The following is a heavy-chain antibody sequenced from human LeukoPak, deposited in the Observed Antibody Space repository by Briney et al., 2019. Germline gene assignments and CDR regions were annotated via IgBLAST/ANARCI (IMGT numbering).Heavy chain of an antibody. Sequence: GASVKVSCKASGYTFTGYYMHWVRQAPGQGLEWMGWINPNSGGTNYAQKFQGRVTMTRDTSISTAYMELSRLRSDDTVVYYCAREAVPAAIRAFDIWGQGTMVTVSS. CDR3: AREAVPAAIRAFDI. D-gene: IGHD2-2*01. J-gene: IGHJ3*02. CDR2: INPNSGGT. CDR1: GYTFTGYY. V-gene: IGHV1-2*02.